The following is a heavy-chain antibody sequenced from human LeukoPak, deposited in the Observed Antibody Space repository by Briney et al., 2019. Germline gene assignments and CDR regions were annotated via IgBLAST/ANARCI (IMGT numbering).Heavy chain of an antibody. CDR2: INPNSGGT. D-gene: IGHD3-10*01. Sequence: GASVKVSCKASGYTFTGYYMHWVRQAPGQGLEWMGWINPNSGGTNYAQKFQGRVTMTRDTSISTAYMELSSLRSEDTAVYYCARPQHGSGSYNFDYWGQGTLVTVSS. V-gene: IGHV1-2*02. CDR1: GYTFTGYY. J-gene: IGHJ4*02. CDR3: ARPQHGSGSYNFDY.